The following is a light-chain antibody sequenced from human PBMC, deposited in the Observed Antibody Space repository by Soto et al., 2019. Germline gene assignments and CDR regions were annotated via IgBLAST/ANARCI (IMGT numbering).Light chain of an antibody. CDR2: DAS. Sequence: EIVLTQSPATLSLSPGERATLSCGASQSISDNDLAWYKQKPGLAPRLLIYDASTRATGIPDRFSGSGSETDFTLTISRLEPEDFAMYYCQQYSRSGLTFVGGTKVEIK. CDR1: QSISDND. J-gene: IGKJ4*01. CDR3: QQYSRSGLT. V-gene: IGKV3D-20*01.